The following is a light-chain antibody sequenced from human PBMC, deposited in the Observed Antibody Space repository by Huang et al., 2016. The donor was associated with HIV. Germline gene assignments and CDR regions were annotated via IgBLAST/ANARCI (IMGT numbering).Light chain of an antibody. J-gene: IGKJ4*01. CDR1: QDISDN. CDR3: QQYDSLPLT. Sequence: DIQMTQSPSSLSAFVGDRVTITCQASQDISDNLSWYQQKPEKAPKLLIYGASNLKTGVPSRVGGGGSETNFTFTISSLQPEDIATYYCQQYDSLPLTFGGGTRVEIK. CDR2: GAS. V-gene: IGKV1-33*01.